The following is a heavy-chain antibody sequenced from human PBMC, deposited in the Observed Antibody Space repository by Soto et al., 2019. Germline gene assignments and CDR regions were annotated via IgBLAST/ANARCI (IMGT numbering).Heavy chain of an antibody. CDR2: ISAHNGNT. D-gene: IGHD1-1*01. CDR1: GYAFTTYA. Sequence: QVHLVQSGAEVKKPGASVKVSCQGSGYAFTTYAITWVRQAPGQGLEWMGWISAHNGNTNYAQKLQGRVTVTRDTSTSTAYMELRSLRYDDTAVYYCARGRYGDYWGQGDLVTVSS. V-gene: IGHV1-18*01. CDR3: ARGRYGDY. J-gene: IGHJ4*02.